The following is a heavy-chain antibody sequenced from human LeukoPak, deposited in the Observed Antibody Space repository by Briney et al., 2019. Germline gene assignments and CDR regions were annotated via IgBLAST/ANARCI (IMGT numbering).Heavy chain of an antibody. CDR2: IIPIFGTA. V-gene: IGHV1-69*13. J-gene: IGHJ4*02. CDR1: GGTFSSYA. D-gene: IGHD1-26*01. CDR3: ARSPRDLGAPPYYFDY. Sequence: SVKVSCEASGGTFSSYAISWVRQAPGQGLEWMGGIIPIFGTANYAQKFQGRVTITADESTSTAYMELSSLRSEDTAVYYCARSPRDLGAPPYYFDYWGQGTLVTVSS.